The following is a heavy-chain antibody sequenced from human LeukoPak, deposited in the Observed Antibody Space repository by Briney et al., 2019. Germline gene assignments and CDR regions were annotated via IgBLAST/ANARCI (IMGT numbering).Heavy chain of an antibody. V-gene: IGHV3-7*05. D-gene: IGHD3-22*01. CDR3: ARGLNTYDSSGFYFF. J-gene: IGHJ4*02. Sequence: GGSLRLSCVVSGFTFSSSWMTWVRQAPGKGLEWVAHIKEDGTEQYYVDSLKGRFTISRDNAKNSVYLQMNSLKAEDTAVYYCARGLNTYDSSGFYFFWGQGTLVTVSS. CDR2: IKEDGTEQ. CDR1: GFTFSSSW.